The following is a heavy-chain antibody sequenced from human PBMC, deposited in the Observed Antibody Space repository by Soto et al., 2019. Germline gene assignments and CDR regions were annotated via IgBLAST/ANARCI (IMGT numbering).Heavy chain of an antibody. Sequence: QVQLVESGGGVVQPGTSLRLSCVASGFTFDSHGMHWVRQAPGKGLEWXAIIWGDASKTYYADSAKGRFTISRDNSNNTAYLELNSVRADDTAVYYCATGEGTFDYWGQGVLVTVSS. J-gene: IGHJ4*02. CDR2: IWGDASKT. CDR1: GFTFDSHG. CDR3: ATGEGTFDY. V-gene: IGHV3-33*01.